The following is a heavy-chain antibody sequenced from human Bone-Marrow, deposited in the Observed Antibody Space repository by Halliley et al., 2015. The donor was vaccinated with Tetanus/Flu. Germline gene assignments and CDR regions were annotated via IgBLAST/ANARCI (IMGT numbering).Heavy chain of an antibody. CDR3: ARSGGSCSRASCYPHWLDP. V-gene: IGHV3-23*01. Sequence: YADSVKGRFTISRDDSKNTLFLQMNGLRAEDTAVYYWARSGGSCSRASCYPHWLDPWGQGTLVTVSS. J-gene: IGHJ5*02. D-gene: IGHD2-15*01.